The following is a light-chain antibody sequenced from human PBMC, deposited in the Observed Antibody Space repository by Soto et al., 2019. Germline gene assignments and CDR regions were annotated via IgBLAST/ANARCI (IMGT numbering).Light chain of an antibody. Sequence: DIQMTQSPSTLSAFAGYRVTITCRASQSFSSWLAWYQQKPGKAPKLLTFDASSLNSGVPSRFSGSGSGTEFTLTITSLQPEDFATYYCQQYNDWPRTFGQGTKVDI. CDR3: QQYNDWPRT. CDR2: DAS. J-gene: IGKJ1*01. V-gene: IGKV1-5*01. CDR1: QSFSSW.